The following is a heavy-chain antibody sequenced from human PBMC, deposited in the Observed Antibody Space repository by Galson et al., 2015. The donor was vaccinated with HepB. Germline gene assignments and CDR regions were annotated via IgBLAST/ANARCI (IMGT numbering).Heavy chain of an antibody. CDR3: ATPRDDFFPYGAHFDY. V-gene: IGHV1-24*01. Sequence: SVKVSCKVSGYTLTELSMYWVRQAPGKGLEWMGGFDPEDGETIYAQKFQGRVTMTEDTSTDTAYMELSSLKSEDTAVYYCATPRDDFFPYGAHFDYWGQGTLVTVSS. J-gene: IGHJ4*02. CDR1: GYTLTELS. D-gene: IGHD3-3*01. CDR2: FDPEDGET.